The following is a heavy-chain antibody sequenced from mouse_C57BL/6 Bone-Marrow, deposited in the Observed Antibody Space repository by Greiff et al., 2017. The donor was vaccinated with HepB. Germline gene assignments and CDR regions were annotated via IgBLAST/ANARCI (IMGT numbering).Heavy chain of an antibody. CDR2: ISDGGSYT. J-gene: IGHJ3*01. V-gene: IGHV5-4*01. D-gene: IGHD4-1*01. Sequence: EVMLVESGGGLVKPGGSLKLSCAASGFTFSSYAMSWVRQTPEKRLEWVATISDGGSYTYYPANVKGRFTISRDTAKNNLYLQMSNLKAEDTAMYYCAREGTGDAYWGQGTLVTVSA. CDR1: GFTFSSYA. CDR3: AREGTGDAY.